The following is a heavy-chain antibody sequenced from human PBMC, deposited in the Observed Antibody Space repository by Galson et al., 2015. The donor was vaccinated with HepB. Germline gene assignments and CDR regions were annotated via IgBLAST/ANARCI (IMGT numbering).Heavy chain of an antibody. CDR2: IIPIFGTA. D-gene: IGHD6-6*01. V-gene: IGHV1-69*13. Sequence: SVKVSCKASGGTFSSYAISWVRQAPGQGLEWMGGIIPIFGTANYAQKFQGRVTITADESTSTAYMELSSLRSEDTAVYYCARGGGRDPSSSYWNYYYYGMDVWGQGTTVTVSS. CDR1: GGTFSSYA. CDR3: ARGGGRDPSSSYWNYYYYGMDV. J-gene: IGHJ6*02.